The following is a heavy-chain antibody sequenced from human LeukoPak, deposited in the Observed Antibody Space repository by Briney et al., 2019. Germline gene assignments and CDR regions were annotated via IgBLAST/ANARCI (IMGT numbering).Heavy chain of an antibody. Sequence: PSETLSLTCSVSGASITSFYWSWIRQSPGKGLEWIGYSYFSGSTHFNPSLKSRVTTSVDTSKNQLSLELASVTAADTAVYYCARHRYYYDSSGYYYQPWGQGTLVTVSS. CDR2: SYFSGST. D-gene: IGHD3-22*01. V-gene: IGHV4-59*01. CDR3: ARHRYYYDSSGYYYQP. J-gene: IGHJ5*02. CDR1: GASITSFY.